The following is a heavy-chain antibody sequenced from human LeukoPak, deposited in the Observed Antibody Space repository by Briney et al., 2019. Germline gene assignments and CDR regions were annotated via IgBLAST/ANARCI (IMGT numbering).Heavy chain of an antibody. J-gene: IGHJ4*02. D-gene: IGHD3-3*01. CDR2: ISGSGGST. V-gene: IGHV3-23*01. CDR3: AKEPTNYDFWSGAPSDY. CDR1: GFTFSSYA. Sequence: GGSLRLSCAASGFTFSSYAMSWVSQAPGKGLEWVSAISGSGGSTYYADSVKGRFTISRDNSKNTLYLQMNSLRAEDTAVYYCAKEPTNYDFWSGAPSDYWGQGTLVTVSS.